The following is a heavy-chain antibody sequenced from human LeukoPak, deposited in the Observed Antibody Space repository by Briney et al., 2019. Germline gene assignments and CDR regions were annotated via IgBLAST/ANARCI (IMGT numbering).Heavy chain of an antibody. Sequence: GASVKVSCKASGYTFTMYYVHWVRQAPGQVLEWMGVIDPTDGATTNAQRFQGRVTMTRDMSTTTVYMDLRSLRSEDTAVYFCAGEQRGGLSASWGGLFASYYTYYYMDVWGRGTTVTVSS. D-gene: IGHD3-10*01. J-gene: IGHJ6*03. CDR1: GYTFTMYY. CDR2: IDPTDGAT. V-gene: IGHV1-46*01. CDR3: AGEQRGGLSASWGGLFASYYTYYYMDV.